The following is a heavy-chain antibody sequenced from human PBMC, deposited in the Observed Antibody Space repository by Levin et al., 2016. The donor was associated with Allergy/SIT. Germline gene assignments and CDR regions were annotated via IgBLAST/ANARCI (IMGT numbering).Heavy chain of an antibody. J-gene: IGHJ4*02. V-gene: IGHV1-2*02. D-gene: IGHD4-23*01. CDR2: INPNSGGT. Sequence: WVRQAPGQGLEWMGWINPNSGGTNYAQKFQGRVTMTRDTSISTAYMELSRLRSDDTAVYYCARVRAGERWMKYYFDYWGQGTLVTVSS. CDR3: ARVRAGERWMKYYFDY.